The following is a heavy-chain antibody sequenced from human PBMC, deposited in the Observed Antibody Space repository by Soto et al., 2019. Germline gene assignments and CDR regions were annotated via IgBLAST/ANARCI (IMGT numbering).Heavy chain of an antibody. CDR2: IVVGSSNT. V-gene: IGHV1-58*01. J-gene: IGHJ3*02. CDR1: GFSFTSSA. CDR3: AAEPCVYAFDI. Sequence: GASVKVSCNASGFSFTSSAVQWVRPARGQRLEWIGWIVVGSSNTNYAQKFQERVTITRDMSTSTAYMELSILRSEDTAVYYCAAEPCVYAFDIGGQGTIVNLSS. D-gene: IGHD3-16*01.